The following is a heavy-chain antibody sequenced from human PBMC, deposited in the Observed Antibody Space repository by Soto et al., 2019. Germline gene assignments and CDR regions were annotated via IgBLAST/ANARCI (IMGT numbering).Heavy chain of an antibody. D-gene: IGHD2-21*01. CDR1: GFTFSSYA. Sequence: GGSLRLSCAASGFTFSSYAMHWVRQAPGKGLEWVAVISYDGSNKYYADSVKGRFTISRDNSKNTLYLQMNSLRAEDTAVYYCAREGEGNWYFDLWGRGTLVTVSS. CDR2: ISYDGSNK. J-gene: IGHJ2*01. V-gene: IGHV3-30*04. CDR3: AREGEGNWYFDL.